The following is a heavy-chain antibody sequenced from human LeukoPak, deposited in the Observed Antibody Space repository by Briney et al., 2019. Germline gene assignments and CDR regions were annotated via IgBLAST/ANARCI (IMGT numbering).Heavy chain of an antibody. CDR3: AREGYDSSGFDY. CDR1: GFTFSSYA. V-gene: IGHV3-30-3*01. D-gene: IGHD3-22*01. J-gene: IGHJ4*02. Sequence: PGRSLRLSCAASGFTFSSYAMHWVRQAPGKGLEWVAVISYDGSNKYYADSVKGRFTISRDNSKNTLYLQMNSLRAEDTAVYYCAREGYDSSGFDYWGQGTLVTVSP. CDR2: ISYDGSNK.